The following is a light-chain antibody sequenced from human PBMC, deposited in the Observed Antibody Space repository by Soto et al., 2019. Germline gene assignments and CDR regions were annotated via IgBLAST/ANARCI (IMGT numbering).Light chain of an antibody. CDR2: GAS. J-gene: IGKJ5*01. CDR1: QSVSRNY. Sequence: EIGLTQCSGTLSVSRRDQVTLSCRASQSVSRNYLAWYQQKPGQAPRLLIYGASSRATGIPDRFSGSGSGTDFTLTISRLEPEDFAVYYCQQYGSSPITFGQGTRLENK. CDR3: QQYGSSPIT. V-gene: IGKV3-20*01.